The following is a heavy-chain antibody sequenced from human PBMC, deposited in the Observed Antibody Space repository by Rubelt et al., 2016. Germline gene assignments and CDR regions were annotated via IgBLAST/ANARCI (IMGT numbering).Heavy chain of an antibody. CDR2: INSDGSST. Sequence: EVQLVESGGGLVQPGGSLRLSCAASGFTFKNYWMHWVRQVSGRGLVWVSVINSDGSSTNYADSVKGRFTISRDNAKNSLYLQMKSLRAEETALYYCAKDIMGTTPNRGFDIWGQGTMVTVSS. J-gene: IGHJ3*02. CDR1: GFTFKNYW. D-gene: IGHD1-20*01. CDR3: AKDIMGTTPNRGFDI. V-gene: IGHV3-74*01.